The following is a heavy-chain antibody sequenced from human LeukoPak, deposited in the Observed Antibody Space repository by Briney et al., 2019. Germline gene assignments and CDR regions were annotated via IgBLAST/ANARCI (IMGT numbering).Heavy chain of an antibody. Sequence: GGSLRPSCAASGFTFNNCGMSWVRQAPGKGLEWVSTITTSGDNKYYADSVKGRFTISRDNSKNTLILQMSSLRAEDSALYYCAKGATRGYYLALDFWGQGALVTVSS. CDR3: AKGATRGYYLALDF. CDR2: ITTSGDNK. CDR1: GFTFNNCG. J-gene: IGHJ4*02. V-gene: IGHV3-23*01. D-gene: IGHD2-15*01.